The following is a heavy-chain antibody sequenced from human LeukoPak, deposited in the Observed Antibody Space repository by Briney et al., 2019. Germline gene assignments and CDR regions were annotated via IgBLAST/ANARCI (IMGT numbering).Heavy chain of an antibody. V-gene: IGHV3-13*01. Sequence: GGSLRLSCEASGFTFSRYDMHWVRQAPGKGLEWVSGIGTALDTFYQGSVKGRFTISRENAKNSLHLQMNSLTVDDTAVYYCARTRTTPGIGGLQMRYFDYWGQGTLVSISS. CDR1: GFTFSRYD. CDR3: ARTRTTPGIGGLQMRYFDY. D-gene: IGHD3-16*01. CDR2: IGTALDT. J-gene: IGHJ4*02.